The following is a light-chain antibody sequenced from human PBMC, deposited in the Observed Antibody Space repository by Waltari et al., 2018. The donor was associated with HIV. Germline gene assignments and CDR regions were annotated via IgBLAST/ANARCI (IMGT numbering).Light chain of an antibody. J-gene: IGLJ3*02. Sequence: QSVLTQPPSVSGAPGQRVTISCTGSSPNIGAGYAVHWYQQLPGTAPKLLIHGNSSRPSGVPDRSSGSKSGTSAALAITGLQADDETDYYCQSHDSSLSNWVFGGGTKLTVL. CDR1: SPNIGAGYA. V-gene: IGLV1-40*01. CDR3: QSHDSSLSNWV. CDR2: GNS.